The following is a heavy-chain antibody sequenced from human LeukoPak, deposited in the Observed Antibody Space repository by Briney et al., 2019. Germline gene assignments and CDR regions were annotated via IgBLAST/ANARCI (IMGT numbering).Heavy chain of an antibody. CDR1: GFTFSDYY. CDR3: ARARGLWFGELSPDY. V-gene: IGHV3-11*04. D-gene: IGHD3-10*01. J-gene: IGHJ4*02. Sequence: PGGSLRLSCAASGFTFSDYYMSWIRQAPGKGLEWLSYISGSGSFIYYADSVKGQFTISRDNAKNSLYLQMNSLRVEDTAVYYCARARGLWFGELSPDYWGQANLVTVSS. CDR2: ISGSGSFI.